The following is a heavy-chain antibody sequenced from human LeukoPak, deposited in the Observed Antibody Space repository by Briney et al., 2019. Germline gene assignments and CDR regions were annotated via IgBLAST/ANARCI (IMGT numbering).Heavy chain of an antibody. CDR1: GFTFTNYA. D-gene: IGHD2-21*01. CDR3: ARGNCAATSVQYYLDY. J-gene: IGHJ4*01. CDR2: INACKGKK. V-gene: IGHV1-3*01. Sequence: ASVKVSCKAPGFTFTNYAIQWVRQAPGHRLEWMGWINACKGKKKYSPKCQGRVTITRDASATTAYLEISSLRSEDTAVYYCARGNCAATSVQYYLDYWGHGTLVTVSS.